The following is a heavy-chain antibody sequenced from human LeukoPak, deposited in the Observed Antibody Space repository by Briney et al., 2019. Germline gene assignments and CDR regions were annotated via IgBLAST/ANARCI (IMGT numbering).Heavy chain of an antibody. CDR1: GFTLSSYW. CDR2: IKQDGSEK. J-gene: IGHJ4*02. CDR3: ARELLGHGYNSGDFDY. V-gene: IGHV3-7*01. Sequence: PGGSLRLSCAASGFTLSSYWMNWVRQAPGKGLEWVANIKQDGSEKYYVDSVKGRFTISRDNAKNSLYLQMNSLRAEGTAVYYCARELLGHGYNSGDFDYWGQGTLVTVSS. D-gene: IGHD5-24*01.